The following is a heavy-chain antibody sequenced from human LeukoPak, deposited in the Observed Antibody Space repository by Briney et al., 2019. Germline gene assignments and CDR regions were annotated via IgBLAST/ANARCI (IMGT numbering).Heavy chain of an antibody. Sequence: APVKVSCKASGGTFSSYAISWVRQAPGQGLEWMGGIIPIFGTANYAQKFQGRVTITADESTSTAYMELSSLRSEDTAVYYCARALTGVAVHFDYWGQGTLVTVSS. CDR2: IIPIFGTA. D-gene: IGHD7-27*01. CDR3: ARALTGVAVHFDY. V-gene: IGHV1-69*13. CDR1: GGTFSSYA. J-gene: IGHJ4*02.